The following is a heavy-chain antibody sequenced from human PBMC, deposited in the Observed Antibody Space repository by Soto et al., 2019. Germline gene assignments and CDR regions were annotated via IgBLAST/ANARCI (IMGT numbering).Heavy chain of an antibody. CDR3: ARHDTPTVFGVFLTPYYHHYGMAV. J-gene: IGHJ6*02. V-gene: IGHV4-39*01. CDR2: VFHSGNT. CDR1: GDSINSSGYY. D-gene: IGHD3-3*01. Sequence: SETLSLTCTVSGDSINSSGYYWGWIRQPPGKGLEWIGSVFHSGNTHYSPSLKSRATISIDTSKSQISLRLTSVTAADTAVYYCARHDTPTVFGVFLTPYYHHYGMAVWGLGTTVTVSS.